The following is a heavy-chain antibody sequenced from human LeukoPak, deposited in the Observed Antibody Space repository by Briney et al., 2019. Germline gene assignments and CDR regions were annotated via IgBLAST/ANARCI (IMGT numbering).Heavy chain of an antibody. V-gene: IGHV1-8*01. J-gene: IGHJ4*02. CDR3: VREVNNWDFDY. Sequence: ASVKVSCKASGYTFTSYDINWVRQATGQGLEWMGWMNPNSGNTGYAQKFQGRVTLTRDTSIGTAYMTLSSLRSDDTAVYYCVREVNNWDFDYWGQGTLVTVSS. D-gene: IGHD1-1*01. CDR2: MNPNSGNT. CDR1: GYTFTSYD.